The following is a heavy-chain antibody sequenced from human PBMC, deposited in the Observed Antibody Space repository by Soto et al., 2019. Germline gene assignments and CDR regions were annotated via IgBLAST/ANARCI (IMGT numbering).Heavy chain of an antibody. CDR3: AKDWYSSSWYVYYFDY. J-gene: IGHJ4*02. V-gene: IGHV3-23*01. D-gene: IGHD6-13*01. CDR1: GFTFSSYA. CDR2: ISGSGGST. Sequence: GGSLRLSCAASGFTFSSYAMSWVRQAPGKGLEWVSAISGSGGSTYYADSVKGRFTISRDNSKNTLYLQMNSLRAEDTAVYYCAKDWYSSSWYVYYFDYWGQGTLVTSPQ.